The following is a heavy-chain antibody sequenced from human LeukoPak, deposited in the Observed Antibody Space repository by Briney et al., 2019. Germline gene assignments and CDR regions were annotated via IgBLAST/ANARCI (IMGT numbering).Heavy chain of an antibody. CDR3: ARVGEYRYGYSFDC. J-gene: IGHJ4*02. CDR1: GFTFSSYV. Sequence: QSGGSLRLSCAASGFTFSSYVMSWVRQAPGKGLEWVSDISGSDGSTYYADSVKGRFTISGDNSRNTLYLQMNSPRAEDTALYYCARVGEYRYGYSFDCWGQGTLVTVSS. CDR2: ISGSDGST. V-gene: IGHV3-23*01. D-gene: IGHD5-18*01.